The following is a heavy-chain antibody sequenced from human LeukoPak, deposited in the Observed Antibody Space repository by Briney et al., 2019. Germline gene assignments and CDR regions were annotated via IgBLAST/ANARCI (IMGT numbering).Heavy chain of an antibody. Sequence: GGSLRLSCAASGFTFSNFAMTWVRQAPGKGLEWVSSIVGSSSTYYADSLKGRFTISRDNAKNSLYLQMNSLRAEDTAVYYCAMATDSYQFDYWGQGTLVTVSS. CDR1: GFTFSNFA. J-gene: IGHJ4*02. V-gene: IGHV3-21*01. CDR3: AMATDSYQFDY. CDR2: IVGSSST. D-gene: IGHD5-24*01.